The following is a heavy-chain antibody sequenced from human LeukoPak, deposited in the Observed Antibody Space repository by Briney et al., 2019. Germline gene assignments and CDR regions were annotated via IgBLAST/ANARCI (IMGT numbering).Heavy chain of an antibody. J-gene: IGHJ5*01. CDR1: GFTFSSYS. CDR3: ARDVGYCSGGSCYRWFAS. CDR2: ISTSSAVM. V-gene: IGHV3-48*01. D-gene: IGHD2-15*01. Sequence: PGGSLRLSCAASGFTFSSYSISWVRQAPGKGLEWVSYISTSSAVMYYADSVKGRFTISRDDARKSVSLQMNSLRADDTAVYYCARDVGYCSGGSCYRWFASWGQGTLVIVSS.